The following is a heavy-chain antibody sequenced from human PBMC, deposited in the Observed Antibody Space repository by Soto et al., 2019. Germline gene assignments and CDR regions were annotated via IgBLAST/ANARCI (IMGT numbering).Heavy chain of an antibody. J-gene: IGHJ4*02. D-gene: IGHD3-10*01. CDR2: IHYSGNT. CDR1: GVSTSSSRYY. V-gene: IGHV4-39*01. Sequence: QLQLQESGPGLVKPSETLSLNCTVSGVSTSSSRYYWGWLRQPPGKGLEWIGSIHYSGNTYYDPSLESRVTRSVDTSKNQFSLRLSSVPAADTAVYYCARQELMVESLFDSWGQGTLVTVSS. CDR3: ARQELMVESLFDS.